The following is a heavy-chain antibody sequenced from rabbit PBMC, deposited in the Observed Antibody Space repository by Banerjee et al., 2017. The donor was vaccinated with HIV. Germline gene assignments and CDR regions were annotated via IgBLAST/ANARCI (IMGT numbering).Heavy chain of an antibody. CDR1: GIDFSSYYY. V-gene: IGHV1S40*01. CDR3: ARDGVGYTFDLEL. Sequence: QSLEESGGGLVKPGGTLTLTCTASGIDFSSYYYMCWVRQAPGKGLEWIACIDSGSSGTTYYASWVNGRFTISKTSSTTVTLQMTSLTAADTATYFCARDGVGYTFDLELWGPGTLVTVS. D-gene: IGHD3-1*01. J-gene: IGHJ4*01. CDR2: IDSGSSGTT.